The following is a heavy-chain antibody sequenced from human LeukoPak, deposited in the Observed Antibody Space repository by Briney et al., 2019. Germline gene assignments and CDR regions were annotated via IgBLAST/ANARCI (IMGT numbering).Heavy chain of an antibody. CDR1: GFTFSNYG. V-gene: IGHV3-30*18. CDR3: AKDQDVAAAGTWGSIDY. J-gene: IGHJ4*02. Sequence: QTGGSLRLSCAASGFTFSNYGIHWVRQAPGKGLEWVAVISYDATNEYYTDSVKGRFTISRDNSRNTLYLQMNSLRAEDTAVYYCAKDQDVAAAGTWGSIDYWGQGTLVTVSS. CDR2: ISYDATNE. D-gene: IGHD6-13*01.